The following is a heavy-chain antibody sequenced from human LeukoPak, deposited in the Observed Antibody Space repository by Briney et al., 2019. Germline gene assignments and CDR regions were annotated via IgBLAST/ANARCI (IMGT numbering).Heavy chain of an antibody. CDR3: ARDPQGYSSSWFDY. CDR1: GFSFSSYT. V-gene: IGHV3-21*01. Sequence: GGSLRPSCAASGFSFSSYTMNWVRQAPGKGLEWVSSIRSSSSYIYYADSLKGRFTISRDNAKNSLYLQMNSLRAEDTAVYYCARDPQGYSSSWFDYWGQGTLVTVSS. CDR2: IRSSSSYI. D-gene: IGHD6-13*01. J-gene: IGHJ4*02.